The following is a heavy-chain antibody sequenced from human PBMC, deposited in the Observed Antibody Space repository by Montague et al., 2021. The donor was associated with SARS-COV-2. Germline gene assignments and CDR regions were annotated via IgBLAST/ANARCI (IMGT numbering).Heavy chain of an antibody. CDR2: INHSGST. CDR3: ARGTTVTTFYYYYYGMDV. Sequence: SETLSLTCAVYGGSFSGYYWSWIRQPPGKGLEWIGEINHSGSTNYNPSLKSRVTISVDSSKNQFSLKLSSVTAADTAVYYCARGTTVTTFYYYYYGMDVWGQGTTVTVSS. D-gene: IGHD4-17*01. V-gene: IGHV4-34*01. CDR1: GGSFSGYY. J-gene: IGHJ6*02.